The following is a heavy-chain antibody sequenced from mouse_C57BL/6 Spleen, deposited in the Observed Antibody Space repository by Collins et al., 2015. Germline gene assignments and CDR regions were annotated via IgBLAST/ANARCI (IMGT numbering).Heavy chain of an antibody. Sequence: VKIPCKASGYTFTDYNMDWVKQSHGKSLEWIGDINPNNGGTIYNQKFKGKATLTVDKSSSTAYMELRSLTSEDTAVYYCARSGYDGYYWFAYWGQGTLVTVSA. V-gene: IGHV1-18*01. CDR2: INPNNGGT. CDR3: ARSGYDGYYWFAY. J-gene: IGHJ3*01. D-gene: IGHD2-3*01. CDR1: GYTFTDYN.